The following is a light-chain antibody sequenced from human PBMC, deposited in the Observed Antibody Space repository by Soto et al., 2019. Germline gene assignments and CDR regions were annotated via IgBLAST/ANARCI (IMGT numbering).Light chain of an antibody. V-gene: IGKV3-15*01. CDR3: QQLHGYPIT. J-gene: IGKJ5*01. Sequence: EIVMTQSPANLSVSPGERATLSCRASQSVSSNLAWYQQKPGQAPRLLIYGASTRATGIPARFSGSGSGTHFTLTISSLQPEDFATYYCQQLHGYPITFGQGTRLEIK. CDR2: GAS. CDR1: QSVSSN.